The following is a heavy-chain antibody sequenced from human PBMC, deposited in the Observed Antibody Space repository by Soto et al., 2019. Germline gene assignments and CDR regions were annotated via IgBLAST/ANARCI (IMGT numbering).Heavy chain of an antibody. CDR2: IYYSGST. V-gene: IGHV4-31*11. Sequence: SETLSLTCAVSGGSISSGGYSWSWIRQPPGKGLEWIGYIYYSGSTHYNQSLKSRVTISVDTSKNQFSLKLSSVTAADTAVYYCARGAYDSSGASWYFDLWGRGTLVTVSS. D-gene: IGHD3-22*01. CDR3: ARGAYDSSGASWYFDL. J-gene: IGHJ2*01. CDR1: GGSISSGGYS.